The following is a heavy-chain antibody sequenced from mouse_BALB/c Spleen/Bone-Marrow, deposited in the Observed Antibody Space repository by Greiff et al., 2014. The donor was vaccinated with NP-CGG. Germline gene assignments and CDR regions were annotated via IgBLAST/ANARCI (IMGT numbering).Heavy chain of an antibody. D-gene: IGHD4-1*01. V-gene: IGHV1-4*01. J-gene: IGHJ3*01. CDR2: INPSSGYT. CDR3: ALANWDIGGPVAY. CDR1: GYTFTSYT. Sequence: QVQLQQSGAELARPGASVKMSCKASGYTFTSYTMHWVKQRPGQGLEWIGYINPSSGYTNYNQKFKDKATLTADKSSSTAYMQLSSLTSEDSAVYYCALANWDIGGPVAYWGQGTLVTVSA.